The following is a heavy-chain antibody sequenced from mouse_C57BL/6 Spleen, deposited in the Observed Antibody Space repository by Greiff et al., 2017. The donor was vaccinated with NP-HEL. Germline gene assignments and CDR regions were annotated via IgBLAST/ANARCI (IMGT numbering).Heavy chain of an antibody. V-gene: IGHV5-17*01. D-gene: IGHD2-5*01. CDR3: ATYSNGYFDV. Sequence: EVKLMESGGGLVKPGGSLKLSCAASGFTFSDYGMHWVRQAPEKGLEWVAYISSGSSTIYYADTVKGRFTISRDNAKTTLFLQMTSLRSEDTAMYYCATYSNGYFDVWGTGTTVTVSS. CDR1: GFTFSDYG. CDR2: ISSGSSTI. J-gene: IGHJ1*03.